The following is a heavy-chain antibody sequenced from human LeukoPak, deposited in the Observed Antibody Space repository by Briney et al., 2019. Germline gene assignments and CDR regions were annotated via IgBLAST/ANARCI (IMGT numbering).Heavy chain of an antibody. Sequence: KPSETLSLTCTVSGGSISSSSYYWDWIRQPPGKGLEWIGSIYYSGSTNYNPSLQSRVTISVDTSNNQFSLKLSSVTAADTAVYYCARRGAGLVRGVIITFFNYWGQGTPVTVSS. J-gene: IGHJ4*02. D-gene: IGHD3-10*01. CDR2: IYYSGST. CDR1: GGSISSSSYY. CDR3: ARRGAGLVRGVIITFFNY. V-gene: IGHV4-39*01.